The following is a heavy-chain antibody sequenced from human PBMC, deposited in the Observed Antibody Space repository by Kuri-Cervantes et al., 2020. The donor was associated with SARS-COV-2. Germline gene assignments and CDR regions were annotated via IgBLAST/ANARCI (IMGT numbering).Heavy chain of an antibody. CDR3: ARTSWIAVGGGFDY. Sequence: SGPTLVKPTQTLTLTCTFSGFSLSSNGMRVSWIRQSPGKALEWLARFDWDGDKFYRPFLKTRLTISKDTSKNQVVLRMTNMDPGDTATYYCARTSWIAVGGGFDYWGQGILVTVSS. CDR2: FDWDGDK. V-gene: IGHV2-70*04. CDR1: GFSLSSNGMR. J-gene: IGHJ4*02. D-gene: IGHD6-19*01.